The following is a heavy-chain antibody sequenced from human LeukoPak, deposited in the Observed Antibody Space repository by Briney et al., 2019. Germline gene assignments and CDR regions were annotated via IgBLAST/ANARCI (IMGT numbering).Heavy chain of an antibody. CDR1: GFIFSNYG. CDR3: AREWGRIAVAGGPGY. D-gene: IGHD6-19*01. V-gene: IGHV3-33*01. J-gene: IGHJ4*02. CDR2: IWYEGQTK. Sequence: GGSLKLSCEASGFIFSNYGMHWVRQAPGKGLEWLALIWYEGQTKFYADSVKGRFTISRDNSGNTLFLHMTNLRVEDTAVYYCAREWGRIAVAGGPGYWGQGALVTVSS.